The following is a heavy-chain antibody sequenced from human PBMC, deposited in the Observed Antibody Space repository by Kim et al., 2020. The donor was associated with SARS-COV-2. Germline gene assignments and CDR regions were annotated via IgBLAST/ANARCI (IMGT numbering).Heavy chain of an antibody. J-gene: IGHJ4*02. D-gene: IGHD5-18*01. Sequence: GGSLRLSCAASGFTFSSYGMHWVRQAPGKGLEWVAVISYDGSNKYYADSVKGRFTISRDNSKNTLYLQMNSPRAEDTAVYYCAKGKSGSYGYGGNDYWGQGPLVTVSS. V-gene: IGHV3-30*18. CDR3: AKGKSGSYGYGGNDY. CDR1: GFTFSSYG. CDR2: ISYDGSNK.